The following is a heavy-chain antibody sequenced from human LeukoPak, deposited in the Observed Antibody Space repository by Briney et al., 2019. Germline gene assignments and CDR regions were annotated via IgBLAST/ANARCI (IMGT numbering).Heavy chain of an antibody. CDR3: ARDIYCSGGSCYYYYGMDV. CDR2: ISTNNGNT. CDR1: GYTFTSYG. D-gene: IGHD2-15*01. V-gene: IGHV1-18*01. J-gene: IGHJ6*02. Sequence: ASVKVSYKASGYTFTSYGIIWVRQAPGQGLEWMGWISTNNGNTNYAQKLQGRVTMTTDTSTSTAYLELRSLRSDDTAVYYCARDIYCSGGSCYYYYGMDVWGQGTTVTVSS.